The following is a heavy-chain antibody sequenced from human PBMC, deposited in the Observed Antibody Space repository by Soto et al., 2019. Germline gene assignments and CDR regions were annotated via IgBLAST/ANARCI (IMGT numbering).Heavy chain of an antibody. CDR3: AKGLAYCGGDCYDYFDY. Sequence: GGSLRLSCAASGFTFSSYAMSWVRQAPGKGLEWVSAISGSGGSTYYADSVKGRFTISRANSKNTLYLQMNSLRAEDTAVYYCAKGLAYCGGDCYDYFDYWGQGTLVTVSS. V-gene: IGHV3-23*01. J-gene: IGHJ4*02. D-gene: IGHD2-21*02. CDR2: ISGSGGST. CDR1: GFTFSSYA.